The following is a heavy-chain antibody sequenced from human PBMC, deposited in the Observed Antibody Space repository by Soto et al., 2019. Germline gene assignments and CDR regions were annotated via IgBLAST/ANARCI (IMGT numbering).Heavy chain of an antibody. CDR1: GGTFSSYA. V-gene: IGHV1-69*13. Sequence: SVKVSCKASGGTFSSYAISWVRQAPGQGLEWMGGIIPIFGTANYAQKFQGRVTITADESTSTAYMELSSLRSEDTAVYYCASSPNYYDSSGYNFQHWGQGTLVTVSS. J-gene: IGHJ1*01. CDR2: IIPIFGTA. D-gene: IGHD3-22*01. CDR3: ASSPNYYDSSGYNFQH.